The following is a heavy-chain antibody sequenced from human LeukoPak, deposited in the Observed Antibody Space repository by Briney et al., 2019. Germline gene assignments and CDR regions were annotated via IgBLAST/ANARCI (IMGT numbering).Heavy chain of an antibody. CDR1: GYTLTELS. CDR3: ARDDNSSGWSGSGY. CDR2: FDPEDGET. J-gene: IGHJ4*02. V-gene: IGHV1-24*01. D-gene: IGHD6-19*01. Sequence: ASVKVFCKVSGYTLTELSMHWVRQAPGKGLEWMGGFDPEDGETIYAQKFQGRVTMTEDTSTDTAYMELSSLRSEDTAVYYCARDDNSSGWSGSGYWGQGTLVTVSS.